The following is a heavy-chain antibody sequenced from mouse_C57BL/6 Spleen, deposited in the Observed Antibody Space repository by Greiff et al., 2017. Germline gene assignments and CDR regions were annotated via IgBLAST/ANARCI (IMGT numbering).Heavy chain of an antibody. Sequence: EVKLMESGGGLVKPGGSLKLSCAASGFTFSDYGMHWVRQAPEKGLEWVAYISSGSSTIYYADTVKGRFTISRDNAKNTLFLQMTSLRSEDTAMYYCARALYYDGQYYFDYWGQGTTLTVSS. CDR2: ISSGSSTI. CDR3: ARALYYDGQYYFDY. V-gene: IGHV5-17*01. J-gene: IGHJ2*01. CDR1: GFTFSDYG. D-gene: IGHD1-1*01.